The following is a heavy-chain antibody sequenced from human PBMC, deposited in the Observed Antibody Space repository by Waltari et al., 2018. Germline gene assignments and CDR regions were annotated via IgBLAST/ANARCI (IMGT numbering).Heavy chain of an antibody. CDR3: ARVYYYDSSGYDNWFDL. CDR2: INPSGGST. CDR1: GYTFTSYY. D-gene: IGHD3-22*01. J-gene: IGHJ5*02. Sequence: QVQLVQSGAEVKKPGASVKVSCKASGYTFTSYYMHWVRQAPGQGLEWMGIINPSGGSTSYAQKFQGRVTMTRDTSTSTVYMELSSLRSEDTAVYYCARVYYYDSSGYDNWFDLWGQGTLVTVSS. V-gene: IGHV1-46*01.